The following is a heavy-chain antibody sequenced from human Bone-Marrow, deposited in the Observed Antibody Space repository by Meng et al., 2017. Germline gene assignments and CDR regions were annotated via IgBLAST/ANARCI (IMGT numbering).Heavy chain of an antibody. V-gene: IGHV1-69*01. D-gene: IGHD3-22*01. J-gene: IGHJ5*02. CDR3: ARSGWNYDSRWFDP. CDR1: GGTFSIYG. Sequence: GQSGAWGRKPCAPGKASWKAPGGTFSIYGTSWGRQAPGQGPEWMGGIIPMFGTANYAQKFQGRVTITADESTSTAYMELSSLRSEDTAVYYCARSGWNYDSRWFDPWGQGTLVTVSS. CDR2: IIPMFGTA.